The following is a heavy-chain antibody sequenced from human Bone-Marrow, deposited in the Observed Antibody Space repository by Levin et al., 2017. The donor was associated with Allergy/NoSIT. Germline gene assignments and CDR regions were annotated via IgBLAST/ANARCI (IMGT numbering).Heavy chain of an antibody. CDR3: ARPSGGSSWYYYYYGMDG. V-gene: IGHV3-30*04. CDR1: GFTFSSYA. CDR2: ISYDGSNK. Sequence: GGSLRLSCAASGFTFSSYAMHWVRQAPGKGLEWVAVISYDGSNKYYADSVKGRFTISRDNSKNTLYLQMNSLRAEDTAVYYCARPSGGSSWYYYYYGMDGWGQGTTVTVSS. J-gene: IGHJ6*02. D-gene: IGHD6-13*01.